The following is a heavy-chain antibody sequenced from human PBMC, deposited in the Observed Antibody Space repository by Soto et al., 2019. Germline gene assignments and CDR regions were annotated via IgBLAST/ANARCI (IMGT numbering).Heavy chain of an antibody. CDR1: GFTFSSYA. CDR2: ISGSDDST. D-gene: IGHD6-19*01. Sequence: GGSLRLSCAASGFTFSSYAMSWVRQAPGKGLEWVSVISGSDDSTYYADSVKGRFTISRDNSKDTLDLQMNSLRAEDTALYYCGKSRLGVAEVYDYWGQGTQVTDSS. CDR3: GKSRLGVAEVYDY. V-gene: IGHV3-23*01. J-gene: IGHJ4*02.